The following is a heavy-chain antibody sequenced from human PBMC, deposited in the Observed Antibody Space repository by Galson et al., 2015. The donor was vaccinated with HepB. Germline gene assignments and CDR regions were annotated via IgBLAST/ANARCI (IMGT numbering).Heavy chain of an antibody. Sequence: CKASGYTFTSFGISWVRQAPGQGLEWMGWISFNGNTNYAQTVQGRVTMTTDTFTSTAYMELRNLRFDDTAVYYCVRDLAIVGPIFFDYWGPGTLVTVSS. J-gene: IGHJ4*02. CDR1: GYTFTSFG. CDR2: ISFNGNT. V-gene: IGHV1-18*04. CDR3: VRDLAIVGPIFFDY. D-gene: IGHD1-26*01.